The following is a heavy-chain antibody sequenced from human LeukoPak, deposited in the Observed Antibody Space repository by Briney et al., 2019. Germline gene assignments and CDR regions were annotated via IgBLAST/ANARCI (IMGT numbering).Heavy chain of an antibody. Sequence: GGSLRLSCAVSGFTFSNYWMHWVRQAPGRGLVWVSRINSDGSSTNYADSVKGRFTISRDNTKNALYLQMNSLSAEDTAVYFCTRVGRPIYDYWGQGTLVTVSS. CDR2: INSDGSST. J-gene: IGHJ4*02. CDR3: TRVGRPIYDY. V-gene: IGHV3-74*01. CDR1: GFTFSNYW. D-gene: IGHD3-10*01.